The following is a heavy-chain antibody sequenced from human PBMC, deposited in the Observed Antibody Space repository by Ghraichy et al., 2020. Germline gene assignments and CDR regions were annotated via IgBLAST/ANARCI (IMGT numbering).Heavy chain of an antibody. CDR1: GFTFSSYA. CDR3: ARDSSSWYGWFDP. CDR2: ISYDGSNK. J-gene: IGHJ5*02. V-gene: IGHV3-30-3*01. Sequence: GGSLRLSCAASGFTFSSYAMHWVRQAPGKGLEWVAVISYDGSNKYYADSVKGRFTISRDNSKNTLYLQMNSLRAEDTAVYYFARDSSSWYGWFDPWGQGTLVTVSS. D-gene: IGHD6-13*01.